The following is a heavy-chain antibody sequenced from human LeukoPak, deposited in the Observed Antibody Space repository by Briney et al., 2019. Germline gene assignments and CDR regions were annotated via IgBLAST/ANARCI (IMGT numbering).Heavy chain of an antibody. J-gene: IGHJ4*02. CDR2: ISGSGGST. Sequence: GGSLRLSCAASGFTSSSYAMSWVRQAPGKGLEWVAAISGSGGSTYYADSVKGRFTISRDNSKNTLYLQMNSLRAEDTAVYYCGKDKLVYQQLVLGFDYSGQGTLVTVSS. CDR3: GKDKLVYQQLVLGFDY. D-gene: IGHD6-13*01. CDR1: GFTSSSYA. V-gene: IGHV3-23*01.